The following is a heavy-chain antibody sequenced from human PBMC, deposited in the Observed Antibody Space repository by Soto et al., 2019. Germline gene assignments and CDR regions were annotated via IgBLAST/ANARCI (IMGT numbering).Heavy chain of an antibody. CDR1: GFTFSSYG. CDR2: IWYDGSNK. CDR3: ARGARNS. Sequence: QVQLVESGGGVVQPGRSLRLSCAASGFTFSSYGMHWVRQAPGKGLEWVAVIWYDGSNKYYADSVKGRFTISRDNSNNTIYLQMKSVRAESTAVYYCARGARNSWGQGTLFTVSS. V-gene: IGHV3-33*01. J-gene: IGHJ4*02.